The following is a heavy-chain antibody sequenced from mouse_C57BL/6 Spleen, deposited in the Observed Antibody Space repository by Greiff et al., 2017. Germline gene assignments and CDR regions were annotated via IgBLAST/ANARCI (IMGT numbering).Heavy chain of an antibody. J-gene: IGHJ1*03. D-gene: IGHD2-12*01. CDR3: AIYLRRYFDV. CDR2: IDPSDSYT. Sequence: VQLQQPGAELVMPGASVKLSCKASGYTFTSYWMHWVKQRPGQGLEWIGEIDPSDSYTNYNQKFKGKSTLTVDKSSSTAYMQLSSLTSEDSAVYYCAIYLRRYFDVWGTGPPVTVSS. CDR1: GYTFTSYW. V-gene: IGHV1-69*01.